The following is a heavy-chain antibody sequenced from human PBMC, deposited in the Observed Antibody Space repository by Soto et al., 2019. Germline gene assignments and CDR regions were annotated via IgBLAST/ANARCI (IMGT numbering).Heavy chain of an antibody. V-gene: IGHV1-69*01. D-gene: IGHD6-13*01. Sequence: QVQLVQSGAEVKKPGSSVKVSCNASGGTFSSYAISWVRQAPGQGLEWMGGIIPIFGTANYEQKFQGRVTITADESTSTAYMELSSLRSEDTAVYYCARVPDSIAAAGTPFDYWGQGTLVTVSS. J-gene: IGHJ4*02. CDR3: ARVPDSIAAAGTPFDY. CDR2: IIPIFGTA. CDR1: GGTFSSYA.